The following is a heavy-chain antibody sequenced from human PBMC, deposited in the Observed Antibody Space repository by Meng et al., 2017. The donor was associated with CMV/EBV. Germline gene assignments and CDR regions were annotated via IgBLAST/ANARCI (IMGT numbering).Heavy chain of an antibody. CDR3: ARVDLGLAYDFWSVRGDYYYGMDV. V-gene: IGHV1-18*01. D-gene: IGHD3-3*01. Sequence: ASVKVSCKASGYTFTSYGISWVRQAPGQGLEWMGCISAYNGNTNYAQKLQGRVTMTTDTSTSTAYMELRSLRSDDTAVYYCARVDLGLAYDFWSVRGDYYYGMDVWGQGTTVTVSS. CDR1: GYTFTSYG. J-gene: IGHJ6*02. CDR2: ISAYNGNT.